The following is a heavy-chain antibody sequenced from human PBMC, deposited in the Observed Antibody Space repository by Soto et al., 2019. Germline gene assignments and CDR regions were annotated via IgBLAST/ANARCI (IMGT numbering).Heavy chain of an antibody. J-gene: IGHJ4*02. Sequence: QVQLVESGGGVVQPGRSLRLSCAASGFTFSTYAIHWVRQAPGKGLEWVAFIWDDGSNKYYADHVKGRFTVSRDNSKNTLYLQMNSLIADDTAVYYCARDPPASGWTFDFWGQGTLVTVSS. CDR2: IWDDGSNK. V-gene: IGHV3-33*01. D-gene: IGHD6-19*01. CDR3: ARDPPASGWTFDF. CDR1: GFTFSTYA.